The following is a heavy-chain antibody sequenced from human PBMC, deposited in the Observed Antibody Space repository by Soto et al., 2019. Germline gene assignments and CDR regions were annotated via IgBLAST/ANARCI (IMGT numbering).Heavy chain of an antibody. Sequence: PSETLSLTCTVSGGSISSGGYYWSWIRQHPGKGLEWIGYIYYSGSTYYNPSLKSRVTISVDTSKNQFSLKLSSVTAADTAVYYCARGLADSGWFDPWGQGTLVTVSS. CDR2: IYYSGST. V-gene: IGHV4-30-4*08. CDR3: ARGLADSGWFDP. CDR1: GGSISSGGYY. J-gene: IGHJ5*02. D-gene: IGHD6-25*01.